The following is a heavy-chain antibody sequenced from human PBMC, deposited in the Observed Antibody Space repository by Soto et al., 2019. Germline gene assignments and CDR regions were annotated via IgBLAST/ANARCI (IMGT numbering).Heavy chain of an antibody. Sequence: ASVKVSCKASGGTFSSYAISWVRQAPGQGLEWMGRIIPILGIANYAQKFQGRVTITADKSTSTAYMELSSLRSEDTAVYYCAFGENDYYDSSGYYYFDYWGQGTLVTVSS. V-gene: IGHV1-69*04. CDR3: AFGENDYYDSSGYYYFDY. CDR1: GGTFSSYA. D-gene: IGHD3-22*01. CDR2: IIPILGIA. J-gene: IGHJ4*02.